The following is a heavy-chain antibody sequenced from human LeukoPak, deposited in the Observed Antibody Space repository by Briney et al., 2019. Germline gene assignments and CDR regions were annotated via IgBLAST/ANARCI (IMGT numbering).Heavy chain of an antibody. CDR2: ISAYNGNT. Sequence: ASVNVSCKASGYTFTSYGISWVRQAPGQGLEWMGWISAYNGNTNYAQKLQGRVTMTTDTSTSTAYMELRSLRSDDTAVYYCARGDYGSGSRKYYFDYWGQGTLVTVSS. J-gene: IGHJ4*02. V-gene: IGHV1-18*01. D-gene: IGHD3-10*01. CDR1: GYTFTSYG. CDR3: ARGDYGSGSRKYYFDY.